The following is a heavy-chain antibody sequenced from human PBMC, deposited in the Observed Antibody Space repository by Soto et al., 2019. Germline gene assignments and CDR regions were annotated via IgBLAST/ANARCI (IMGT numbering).Heavy chain of an antibody. CDR1: GYTFTSYA. Sequence: QVQLVQSGAEVKKPGASVKVSCKASGYTFTSYAMQWVRQAPGQRLEWMGWINAGNGNTKYSQKFQGRVTITSDTSASKAYMELSSLRSADTAVYYCARGGSLYWYFDLWGRGTLVTVAS. J-gene: IGHJ2*01. CDR2: INAGNGNT. V-gene: IGHV1-3*01. D-gene: IGHD1-26*01. CDR3: ARGGSLYWYFDL.